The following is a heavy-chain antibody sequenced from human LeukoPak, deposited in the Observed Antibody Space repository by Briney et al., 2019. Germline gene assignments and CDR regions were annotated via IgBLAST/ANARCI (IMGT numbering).Heavy chain of an antibody. D-gene: IGHD2-15*01. J-gene: IGHJ3*02. V-gene: IGHV3-7*01. CDR2: IKEDGSGI. CDR1: GFTFSSYW. CDR3: ARMRDGCSGGSCYAFDI. Sequence: GGSLRLSCAASGFTFSSYWMSWVRQAPGKGLEWVANIKEDGSGIYYVDSVEGRFTISRDNAKKSLYLQMNSLRAEGTAVYYCARMRDGCSGGSCYAFDIWGQGTMVTVSS.